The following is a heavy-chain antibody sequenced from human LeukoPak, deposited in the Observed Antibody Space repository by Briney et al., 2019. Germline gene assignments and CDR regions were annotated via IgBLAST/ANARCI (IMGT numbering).Heavy chain of an antibody. CDR1: GYTFTGYY. D-gene: IGHD2-2*01. CDR2: INPNSGGT. J-gene: IGHJ5*02. CDR3: ARVGYCSSTICGWFDP. Sequence: GASVKVSCKASGYTFTGYYMHWVRQAPGQGLEWMGWINPNSGGTNYAQKFQGRVTMTRDTSISTAYMGLSRLRSDDTAVYYCARVGYCSSTICGWFDPWGQGTLVTVSS. V-gene: IGHV1-2*02.